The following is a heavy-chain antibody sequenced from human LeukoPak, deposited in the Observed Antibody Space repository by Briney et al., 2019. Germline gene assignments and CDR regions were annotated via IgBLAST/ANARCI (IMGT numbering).Heavy chain of an antibody. V-gene: IGHV3-21*01. J-gene: IGHJ4*02. D-gene: IGHD3-22*01. CDR3: ARDSILYYYDSSGFDY. Sequence: GGSLRLSCAASGFTFSSYSMNWVRQAPGKGLEWVSSISSSSYIYYADSVKGRFTISRDNAKNSLYLQMNSLRAEDTAVYYCARDSILYYYDSSGFDYWGQGTLVTVSS. CDR2: ISSSSYI. CDR1: GFTFSSYS.